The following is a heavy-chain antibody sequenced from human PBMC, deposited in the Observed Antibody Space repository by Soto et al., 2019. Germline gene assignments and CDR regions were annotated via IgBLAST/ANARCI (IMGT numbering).Heavy chain of an antibody. CDR3: ARDVAFGKPRAWWFDL. Sequence: QVQLVESGGAVVQPGRSLRLSCAASGFRFNSYGMHWVRQAPGKGLEWVAIIYYDGREKYYAESVKGRFSISRDNSNNMMFMQMDRLTGEDTAVLYCARDVAFGKPRAWWFDLWGRGTLVTVSS. CDR1: GFRFNSYG. D-gene: IGHD3-10*01. V-gene: IGHV3-30*03. J-gene: IGHJ2*01. CDR2: IYYDGREK.